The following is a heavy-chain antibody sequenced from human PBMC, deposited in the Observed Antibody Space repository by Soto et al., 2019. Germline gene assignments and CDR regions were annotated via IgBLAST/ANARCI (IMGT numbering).Heavy chain of an antibody. V-gene: IGHV4-39*01. J-gene: IGHJ4*02. D-gene: IGHD6-13*01. CDR1: GGSISSSSSY. CDR3: ARRGSSSWYGY. CDR2: IYYSGST. Sequence: QLQLQESGPGLVKPSETLSLTCTVTGGSISSSSSYWGWIRQPPGKGMEWIGSIYYSGSTYYNPSFMSRVTISQDTSKNQFSRKLSSGTAADTAVYNCARRGSSSWYGYWGQGTLITVSS.